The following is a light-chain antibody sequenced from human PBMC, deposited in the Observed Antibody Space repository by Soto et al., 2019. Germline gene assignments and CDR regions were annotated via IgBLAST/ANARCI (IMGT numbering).Light chain of an antibody. V-gene: IGKV1-9*01. J-gene: IGKJ4*01. CDR1: QDISNF. CDR2: AVF. CDR3: QEVDTYPLN. Sequence: IQLPHSSSFLSASVLYKSTITSMASQDISNFLAWFQQKPGRAPKLLIYAVFTLQSGVPSRSSGSGSGAEFTLTISSLQPEDFATYYCQEVDTYPLNCGGGSKGDIK.